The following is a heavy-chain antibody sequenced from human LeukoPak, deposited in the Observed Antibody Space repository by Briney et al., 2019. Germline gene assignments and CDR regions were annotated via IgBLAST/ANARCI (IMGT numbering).Heavy chain of an antibody. Sequence: GGSLRLSCAASGFTFSSYAMSWVRQAPGKGLEWVSAISGSGGSTYYADSVKGRFTISRDNSKNTLYLQMNSLRAEDTAVYYCAKDTKDNDFYDILTGYYPNWFDPWGQGTLVTVSS. J-gene: IGHJ5*02. V-gene: IGHV3-23*01. D-gene: IGHD3-9*01. CDR1: GFTFSSYA. CDR2: ISGSGGST. CDR3: AKDTKDNDFYDILTGYYPNWFDP.